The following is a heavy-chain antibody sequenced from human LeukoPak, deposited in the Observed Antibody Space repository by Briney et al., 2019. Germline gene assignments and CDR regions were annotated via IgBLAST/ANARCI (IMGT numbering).Heavy chain of an antibody. Sequence: PGGSLRLSCAASGFSFSSYSMNWVRQAPGRGLEWVSSISSGSSYIYYADSVKGRFTISRDNAKNSLYLQMNSLRAEDTAVYYCARGDYYYDSGSYYHGYWGQGTLVNVSS. V-gene: IGHV3-21*01. CDR3: ARGDYYYDSGSYYHGY. D-gene: IGHD3-10*01. CDR1: GFSFSSYS. J-gene: IGHJ4*02. CDR2: ISSGSSYI.